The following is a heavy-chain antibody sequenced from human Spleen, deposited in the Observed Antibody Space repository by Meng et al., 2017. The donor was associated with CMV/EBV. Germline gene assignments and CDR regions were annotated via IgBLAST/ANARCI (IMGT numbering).Heavy chain of an antibody. V-gene: IGHV3-23*01. CDR3: AKDMFHCSSTSCHGGYYGMDV. CDR2: ISGIVPGS. Sequence: VGSLRLSCATSGFTFSSYAMNWVRQAPGKGLDWVSTISGIVPGSCCADSVRGRFTISRDNSKKTLYLQMNTLRDEDKDVYYCAKDMFHCSSTSCHGGYYGMDVWGQGTTVTVSS. D-gene: IGHD2-2*01. J-gene: IGHJ6*02. CDR1: GFTFSSYA.